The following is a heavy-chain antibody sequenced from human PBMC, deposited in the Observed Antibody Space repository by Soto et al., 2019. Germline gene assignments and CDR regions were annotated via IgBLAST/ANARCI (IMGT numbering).Heavy chain of an antibody. CDR3: ASPLLGYCSGGSCQESV. D-gene: IGHD2-15*01. CDR1: GFTFSSYA. Sequence: QVQLVESGGGVVQPGRSLRLSCAASGFTFSSYAMHWVRQAPGKGLEWVAVISYDGSNKYYADSVKGRFTISRDNSKNTLYLQMNSLRAEDTDVYYCASPLLGYCSGGSCQESVWGQGTMVTVSS. CDR2: ISYDGSNK. V-gene: IGHV3-30-3*01. J-gene: IGHJ3*01.